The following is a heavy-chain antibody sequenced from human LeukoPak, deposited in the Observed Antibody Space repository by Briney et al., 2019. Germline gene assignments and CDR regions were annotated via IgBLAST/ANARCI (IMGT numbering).Heavy chain of an antibody. Sequence: GGSLRLSCAASGFTVSSNYMSWVRQAPGKGPEWVSVIYSGGSTYYADSVKGRFTISRHNSKNTLYLQMNSLRAEDTAVYYCARARYSYVPHYYYYGMDVWGQGTTVTVSS. D-gene: IGHD5-18*01. CDR2: IYSGGST. CDR1: GFTVSSNY. V-gene: IGHV3-53*04. CDR3: ARARYSYVPHYYYYGMDV. J-gene: IGHJ6*02.